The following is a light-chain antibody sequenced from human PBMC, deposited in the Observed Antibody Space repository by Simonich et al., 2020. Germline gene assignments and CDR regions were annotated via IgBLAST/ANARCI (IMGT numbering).Light chain of an antibody. Sequence: QSALTQPPSASGSPGQSITIPCPGTSRAVGGYNLVSGYQQHPGKAPKPMLYDVIDRPSGVSNRFAGSKSGNTASLTISGLQAEDEADYYCSSYTSSSTLGVFGGGTKLTVL. CDR2: DVI. CDR1: SRAVGGYNL. V-gene: IGLV2-14*02. J-gene: IGLJ2*01. CDR3: SSYTSSSTLGV.